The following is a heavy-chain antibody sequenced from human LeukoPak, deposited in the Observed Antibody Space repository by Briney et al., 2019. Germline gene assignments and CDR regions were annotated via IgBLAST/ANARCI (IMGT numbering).Heavy chain of an antibody. V-gene: IGHV4-34*01. CDR1: GGSFSGYY. D-gene: IGHD1-26*01. Sequence: PSETLSLTCAVYGGSFSGYYWSWIRQPPGKGLEWIGEINHSGSTNYNPSLKSRVTISVDTSKNQFSLNLSSVTAADTAVYYCASSLSGSYSDWGQGTLVTVSS. CDR2: INHSGST. J-gene: IGHJ4*02. CDR3: ASSLSGSYSD.